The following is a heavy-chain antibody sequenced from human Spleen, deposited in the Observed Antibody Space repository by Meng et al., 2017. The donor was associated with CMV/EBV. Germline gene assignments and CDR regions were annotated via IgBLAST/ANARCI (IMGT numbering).Heavy chain of an antibody. CDR3: AKDPLGQVTTFHFDE. J-gene: IGHJ4*02. D-gene: IGHD2-21*02. CDR2: ISSTGGRT. Sequence: SGVTLRNYAVSWVRQAPGKGLEWVATISSTGGRTSYTDSVKGQFTISRDNFKKTIYLQMNGLRVEDTAVYYCAKDPLGQVTTFHFDEWGQGTLVTVSS. V-gene: IGHV3-23*01. CDR1: GVTLRNYA.